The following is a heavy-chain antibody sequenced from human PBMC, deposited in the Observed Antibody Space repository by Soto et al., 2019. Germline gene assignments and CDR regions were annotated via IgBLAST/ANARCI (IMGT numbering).Heavy chain of an antibody. CDR3: ARAYSSSTLDYYYYGMDV. J-gene: IGHJ6*02. Sequence: QVQLVQSGAEVKKPGSSVKVSCKASGGTFSSYAISWVRQAPGQGLEWMGGIIPIFGTANYAQKFQGRVTITADKSTSTAYMELSSLRSEDTAVYYCARAYSSSTLDYYYYGMDVWGQGTTVTVSS. CDR2: IIPIFGTA. CDR1: GGTFSSYA. V-gene: IGHV1-69*06. D-gene: IGHD6-6*01.